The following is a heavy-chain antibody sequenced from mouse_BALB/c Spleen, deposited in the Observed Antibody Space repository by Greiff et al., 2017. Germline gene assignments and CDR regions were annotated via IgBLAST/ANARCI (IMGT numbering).Heavy chain of an antibody. J-gene: IGHJ1*01. Sequence: VQLQQSGPGLVQPSQSLSITCTVSGFSLTSYGVHWVRQSPGKGLEWLGVIWSGGSTDYNAAFISRLSISKDNSKSQVFFKMNSLQANDTAIYYCARNWGVTTGWYFDVWGAGTTVTVSS. CDR1: GFSLTSYG. CDR3: ARNWGVTTGWYFDV. D-gene: IGHD2-1*01. CDR2: IWSGGST. V-gene: IGHV2-2*02.